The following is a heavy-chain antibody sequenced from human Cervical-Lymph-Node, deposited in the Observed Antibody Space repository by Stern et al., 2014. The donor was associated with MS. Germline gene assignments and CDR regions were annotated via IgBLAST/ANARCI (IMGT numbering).Heavy chain of an antibody. J-gene: IGHJ4*02. CDR2: IFHTGGV. D-gene: IGHD2-15*01. Sequence: HVQLQESGPGLVKPSETLSLTCTVSGGSLRSYYWNWIRQAPGKGLEWLGFIFHTGGVTYNPSLSSRVAMSVDTSKNQFSLTVSSVTAADTAVYYCAREGEYCSGSRCYPFLDYWGQGTLVTVS. CDR3: AREGEYCSGSRCYPFLDY. CDR1: GGSLRSYY. V-gene: IGHV4-59*01.